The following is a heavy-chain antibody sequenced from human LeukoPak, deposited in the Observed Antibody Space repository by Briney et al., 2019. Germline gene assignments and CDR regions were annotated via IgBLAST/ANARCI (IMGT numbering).Heavy chain of an antibody. CDR1: GGSISSGGYY. CDR3: ARCGVVPAAPFDY. V-gene: IGHV4-31*03. Sequence: SETLSLTCTVSGGSISSGGYYWSWIRQHPGKGLEWIGYIYYSGSTYYNPSLKSRVTISVDTSKNQLSLKLSSVTAADTAVYYCARCGVVPAAPFDYWGQGTLVTVSS. CDR2: IYYSGST. J-gene: IGHJ4*02. D-gene: IGHD2-2*01.